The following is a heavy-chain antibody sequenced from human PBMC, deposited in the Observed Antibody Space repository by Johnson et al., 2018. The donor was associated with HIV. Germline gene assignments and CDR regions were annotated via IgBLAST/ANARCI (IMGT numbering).Heavy chain of an antibody. CDR3: ARAVARGQWLADGYI. CDR1: GFTFSDYY. Sequence: QVQLVESGGGVVQPGGSLRLSCAASGFTFSDYYMSWIRQAPGKGLEWVSYITSSGSSIYYADSVKGRFTISRDNSKNTLYLQMNSLRAGDTAVYYCARAVARGQWLADGYIWGQGTTVTVSS. CDR2: ITSSGSSI. J-gene: IGHJ3*02. V-gene: IGHV3-11*04. D-gene: IGHD6-19*01.